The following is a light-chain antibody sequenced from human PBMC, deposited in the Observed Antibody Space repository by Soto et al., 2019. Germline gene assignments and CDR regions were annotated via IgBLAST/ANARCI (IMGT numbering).Light chain of an antibody. CDR1: QSISNS. CDR2: VAS. Sequence: DIQMTQSLSSLSASVGDTVTITCRASQSISNSLSWYQQKPGKAPKFLIYVASTLQRGVPSRFSGRGSGTDFTLTISSLQHEDVATYYCQQTFSPPYTFGQGTKLEIK. J-gene: IGKJ2*01. V-gene: IGKV1-39*01. CDR3: QQTFSPPYT.